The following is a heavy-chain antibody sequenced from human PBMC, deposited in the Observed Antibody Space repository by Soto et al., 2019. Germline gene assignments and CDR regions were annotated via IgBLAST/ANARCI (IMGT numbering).Heavy chain of an antibody. CDR3: AKGGTTVVTDFDY. CDR2: ISGSGGTT. Sequence: PVGSLRLSCAASGFTFSTYAMSWVRQAQGKGLEWVSTISGSGGTTYYADSVKGRFTISRDKSKNTLFLQMNSLRAEDTALYYCAKGGTTVVTDFDYWGHGALVTVSS. CDR1: GFTFSTYA. V-gene: IGHV3-23*01. D-gene: IGHD4-17*01. J-gene: IGHJ4*01.